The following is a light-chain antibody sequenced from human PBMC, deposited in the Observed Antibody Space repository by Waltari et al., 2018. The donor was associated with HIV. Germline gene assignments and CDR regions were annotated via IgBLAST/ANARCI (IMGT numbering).Light chain of an antibody. V-gene: IGKV3-11*01. CDR3: QQRDNWPIT. J-gene: IGKJ3*01. Sequence: EIVLTQSPATLSLSPGERATLSCRASQSVGTSLVWYQQKPGQPPRLLIYDTSNRATGIPPRFRGSGSGTDFTLTISTLEPEDFAVYYCQQRDNWPITFGPGTKVEIK. CDR2: DTS. CDR1: QSVGTS.